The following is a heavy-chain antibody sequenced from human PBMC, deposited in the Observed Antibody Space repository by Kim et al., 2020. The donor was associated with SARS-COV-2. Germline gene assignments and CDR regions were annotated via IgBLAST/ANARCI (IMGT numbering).Heavy chain of an antibody. CDR2: IYYSGST. J-gene: IGHJ4*02. CDR3: ARLGWELQRSSFDY. D-gene: IGHD1-26*01. Sequence: SETLSLTCTVSGGSISSSSYYWGWIRQPPGKGLEWIGSIYYSGSTYYNPSLKSRVTISVDTSKNQFSLKLSSVTAADTAVYYCARLGWELQRSSFDYWGQGTLVTVSS. V-gene: IGHV4-39*01. CDR1: GGSISSSSYY.